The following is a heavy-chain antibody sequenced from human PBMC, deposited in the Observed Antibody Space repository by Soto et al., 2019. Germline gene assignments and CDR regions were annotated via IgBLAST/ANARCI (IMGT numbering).Heavy chain of an antibody. CDR3: AKKVNSGPGSQYFDY. Sequence: GGSLRLSCVASGFAFSSYSMSWVRQAPGKGLEWVSGFRSSGDDGTTYYADSVKGRFTISRDNSKNTLFLQMNSLRAEDTAIYYCAKKVNSGPGSQYFDYWGQGTLVTVSS. CDR1: GFAFSSYS. J-gene: IGHJ4*02. CDR2: FRSSGDDGTT. V-gene: IGHV3-23*01. D-gene: IGHD3-10*01.